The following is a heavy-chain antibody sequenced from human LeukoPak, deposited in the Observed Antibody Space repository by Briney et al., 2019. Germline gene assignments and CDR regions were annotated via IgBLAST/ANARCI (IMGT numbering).Heavy chain of an antibody. D-gene: IGHD6-19*01. CDR2: ISGSGGST. Sequence: GGSLRLSCAASGFTFSSYAMSWVRQAPGKGLEWVSAISGSGGSTYYADSVKGRFTISRDNSKNTLYLQMNSPRAEDTAVYYCAKDRSSGWFASNLDYWGQGTLVTVSS. J-gene: IGHJ4*02. CDR1: GFTFSSYA. CDR3: AKDRSSGWFASNLDY. V-gene: IGHV3-23*01.